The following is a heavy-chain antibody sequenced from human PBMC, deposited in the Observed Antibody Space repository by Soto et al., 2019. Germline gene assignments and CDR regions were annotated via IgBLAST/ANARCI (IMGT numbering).Heavy chain of an antibody. Sequence: GGSLRLSCAASGFTFDDYAMHWVRQVPGKGLVWVSRISSDGSSTSYADSVKGRFTISRDNAKNTLYLQMNSLGAEDTAVYYCARDLDYGDMLSRNYWGQGALVTVSS. CDR1: GFTFDDYA. CDR3: ARDLDYGDMLSRNY. J-gene: IGHJ4*02. D-gene: IGHD4-17*01. CDR2: ISSDGSST. V-gene: IGHV3-74*01.